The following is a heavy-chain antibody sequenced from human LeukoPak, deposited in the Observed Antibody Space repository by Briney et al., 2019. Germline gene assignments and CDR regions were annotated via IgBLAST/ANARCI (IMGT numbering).Heavy chain of an antibody. Sequence: SETLSLTCTVSGGSISSGSYYWSWIRQPAGKGLEWIGRIYTSGSTNYNPSLKSRVTISVDTSKNQFSLKLSSVTAADTAVYYCARDYWEHSFDIWGQGTMVTVSS. D-gene: IGHD1-26*01. J-gene: IGHJ3*02. CDR3: ARDYWEHSFDI. CDR2: IYTSGST. V-gene: IGHV4-61*02. CDR1: GGSISSGSYY.